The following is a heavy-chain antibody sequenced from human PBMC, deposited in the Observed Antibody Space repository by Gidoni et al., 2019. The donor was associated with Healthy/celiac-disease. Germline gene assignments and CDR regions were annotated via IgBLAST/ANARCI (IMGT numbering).Heavy chain of an antibody. Sequence: QVQLVESGGGLVKPGGSLRLSCAASGFTFSDYYMSWIRQAPGKGLEWVSYISSSGSTIYYADSVKGRFTISRDNAKNSLYLQMNSLRAEDTAVYYCARDLPPYYYDSSGYSHAFDIWGQGTMVTVSS. CDR1: GFTFSDYY. CDR2: ISSSGSTI. V-gene: IGHV3-11*01. J-gene: IGHJ3*02. CDR3: ARDLPPYYYDSSGYSHAFDI. D-gene: IGHD3-22*01.